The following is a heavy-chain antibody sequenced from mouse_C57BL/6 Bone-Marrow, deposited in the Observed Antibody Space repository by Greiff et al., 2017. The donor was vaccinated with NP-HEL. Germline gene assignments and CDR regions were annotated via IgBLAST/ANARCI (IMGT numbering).Heavy chain of an antibody. CDR1: GYTFTEYT. D-gene: IGHD2-2*01. CDR3: ARHEEGVWLRRGAWFAY. J-gene: IGHJ3*01. Sequence: VQLHQSGAELVKPGASVKLSCKASGYTFTEYTIHWVKQRSGQGLEWIGWFYPGSGSIKYNEKFKDKATLTADKSSSTVYMELSRLTSEDAAVYFWARHEEGVWLRRGAWFAYWGQGTLVTVSA. V-gene: IGHV1-62-2*01. CDR2: FYPGSGSI.